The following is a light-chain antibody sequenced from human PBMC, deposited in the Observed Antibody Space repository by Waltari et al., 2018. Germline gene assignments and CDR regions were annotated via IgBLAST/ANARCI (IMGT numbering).Light chain of an antibody. Sequence: EIVLTQSPGTLSLSPGERATLSCRASQSVSTYYLAWYQHKPGQAPRLVIYGASTRAAGIPDRFSGRGSGTDFTLTISGLEPEDFAVYYCQQYGTSPPLTFGGGTKVEIK. CDR3: QQYGTSPPLT. CDR2: GAS. CDR1: QSVSTYY. J-gene: IGKJ4*01. V-gene: IGKV3-20*01.